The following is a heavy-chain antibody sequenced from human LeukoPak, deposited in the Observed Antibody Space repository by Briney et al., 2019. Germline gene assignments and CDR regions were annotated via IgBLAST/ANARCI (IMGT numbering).Heavy chain of an antibody. CDR3: ARDLENIAVADQY. Sequence: EPSETLSLTCTVSGYSISSGYYWGWIRQPPGKGLEWIGSIYHSGSTYYNPSLKSRVTISVDTSKNQFSLKLSSVTAADTAVYYCARDLENIAVADQYWGQGTLVTVSS. D-gene: IGHD6-19*01. J-gene: IGHJ4*02. V-gene: IGHV4-38-2*02. CDR2: IYHSGST. CDR1: GYSISSGYY.